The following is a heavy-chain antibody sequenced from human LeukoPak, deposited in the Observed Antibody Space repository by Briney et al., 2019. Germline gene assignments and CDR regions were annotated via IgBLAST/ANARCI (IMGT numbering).Heavy chain of an antibody. Sequence: SETLSLTCTVSGGSISSSSYYWGWIRQPPGKGLEWIGSIYYSGSTYYNPSLKSRVTISVDTSKNQFSLKLSSVTAADTAVYYCARRDYYDSSGYYRAPFDYWGQGTLATVSS. CDR2: IYYSGST. D-gene: IGHD3-22*01. V-gene: IGHV4-39*01. CDR1: GGSISSSSYY. J-gene: IGHJ4*02. CDR3: ARRDYYDSSGYYRAPFDY.